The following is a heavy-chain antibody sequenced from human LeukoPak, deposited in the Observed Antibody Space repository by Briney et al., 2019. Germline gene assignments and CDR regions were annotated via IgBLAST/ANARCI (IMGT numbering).Heavy chain of an antibody. Sequence: PGRSLRLSCAASGFTLDDYAMHWVRHARGKGLEWVSGIRWNRGSIVYADSVKGRFTISRDNAKNSLYLQMNSLRAEDMALYYCAKGGDSDYYYYMDVWGKGTTVTVSS. J-gene: IGHJ6*03. CDR3: AKGGDSDYYYYMDV. CDR2: IRWNRGSI. CDR1: GFTLDDYA. D-gene: IGHD3-10*01. V-gene: IGHV3-9*03.